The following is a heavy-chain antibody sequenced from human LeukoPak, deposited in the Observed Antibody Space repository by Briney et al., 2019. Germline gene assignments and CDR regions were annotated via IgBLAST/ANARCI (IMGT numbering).Heavy chain of an antibody. CDR2: IYGSGST. J-gene: IGHJ5*02. Sequence: SQTLSLTCTVSGDSISSGGYYWSWIRQPPGKGLEWIGHIYGSGSTNYNPSLKSRVTLSVDTSKNQFSLKLSSVTAADTAVYYCAREGTSGTHLNWFDPWGQGTLVTVSS. V-gene: IGHV4-61*08. CDR3: AREGTSGTHLNWFDP. CDR1: GDSISSGGYY. D-gene: IGHD1-1*01.